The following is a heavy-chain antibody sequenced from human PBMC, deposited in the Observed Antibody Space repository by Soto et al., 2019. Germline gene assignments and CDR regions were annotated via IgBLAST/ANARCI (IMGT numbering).Heavy chain of an antibody. CDR1: GGSISSGGYY. Sequence: QVQLQESGPGLVKPSQTLSLTCTVSGGSISSGGYYWSWIRQHPGKGLEWIGYIYYSGSTYYNPSLKGRVTISVDTSKNQFSLKLSSVTAADTAVYYCGTGWQQLPLDYWGRGTLATASS. V-gene: IGHV4-31*03. J-gene: IGHJ4*02. D-gene: IGHD6-13*01. CDR3: GTGWQQLPLDY. CDR2: IYYSGST.